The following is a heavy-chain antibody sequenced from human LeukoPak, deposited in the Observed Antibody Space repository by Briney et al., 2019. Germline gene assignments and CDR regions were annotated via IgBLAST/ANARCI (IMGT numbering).Heavy chain of an antibody. V-gene: IGHV1-18*01. CDR1: GYTFTSYG. D-gene: IGHD2-21*01. J-gene: IGHJ5*02. Sequence: GASVKVSCKASGYTFTSYGISWVRQAPGQGLEWMGWISAYNGNTNYAQKLQGRVTMTTDTSTSTAYMELSSLRSEDTAVYYCLAYCGGDCPNWFDPWGQGTLVTVSS. CDR3: LAYCGGDCPNWFDP. CDR2: ISAYNGNT.